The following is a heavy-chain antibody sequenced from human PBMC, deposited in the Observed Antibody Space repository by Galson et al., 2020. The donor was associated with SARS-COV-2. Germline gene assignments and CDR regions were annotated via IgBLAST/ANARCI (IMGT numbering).Heavy chain of an antibody. J-gene: IGHJ4*02. D-gene: IGHD6-19*01. Sequence: GESLKISCTVSGFTFSAYGMHWVRQTPGKGLEWVAVISYAGSEKYFADSVKGRFTVIRDNSKNMLYLEMNSLKTEDTAFYYCAGDWGKYSSGWYGGADYWGQGTLVIVSS. V-gene: IGHV3-30*03. CDR3: AGDWGKYSSGWYGGADY. CDR1: GFTFSAYG. CDR2: ISYAGSEK.